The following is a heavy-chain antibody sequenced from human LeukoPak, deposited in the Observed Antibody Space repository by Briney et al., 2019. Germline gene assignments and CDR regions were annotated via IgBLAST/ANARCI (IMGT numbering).Heavy chain of an antibody. D-gene: IGHD2-21*02. Sequence: PGRSLRLPCAASGFTFSSYAMHWVRQAPGKGLEWVAVISYDGSNKYYADSVKGRFTISRDNSKNTLYLQMNSLRAEDTAVYYCARDKIEHYCGGDCSAYGMDVWGQGTTVTVSS. J-gene: IGHJ6*02. V-gene: IGHV3-30*04. CDR2: ISYDGSNK. CDR1: GFTFSSYA. CDR3: ARDKIEHYCGGDCSAYGMDV.